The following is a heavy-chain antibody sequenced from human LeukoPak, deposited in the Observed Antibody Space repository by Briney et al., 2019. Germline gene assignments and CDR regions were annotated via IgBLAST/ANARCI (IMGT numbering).Heavy chain of an antibody. CDR2: IYTSGST. Sequence: SETLSLTCTGSGGSISSYYWSWIRQPAGRGLEWIGRIYTSGSTNYNPSLKSRVTMSVDTSKNQFSLKASSMTATHTAINYCARARSRYFAYRGPGTLDTVSS. J-gene: IGHJ4*01. CDR1: GGSISSYY. CDR3: ARARSRYFAY. V-gene: IGHV4-4*07. D-gene: IGHD3-9*01.